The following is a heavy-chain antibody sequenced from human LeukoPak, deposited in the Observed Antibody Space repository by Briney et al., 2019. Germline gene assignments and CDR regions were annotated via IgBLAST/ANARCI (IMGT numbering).Heavy chain of an antibody. CDR2: IYTSGST. CDR1: GGSISSYY. Sequence: SETLSLTCTVSGGSISSYYWSWIRQPPGKGLEWIGYIYTSGSTNYNPSLKSRVTISVDTSKKRFSLKMTSVTAADTAVYYCARDPTTVTKGFDIWGQGTMVTVSS. J-gene: IGHJ3*02. V-gene: IGHV4-59*01. CDR3: ARDPTTVTKGFDI. D-gene: IGHD4-17*01.